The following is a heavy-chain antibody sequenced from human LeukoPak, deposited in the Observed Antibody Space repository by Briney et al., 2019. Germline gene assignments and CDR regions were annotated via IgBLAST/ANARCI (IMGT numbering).Heavy chain of an antibody. CDR3: ARARGMGSSGY. D-gene: IGHD6-13*01. CDR2: LSYDGSNK. CDR1: GFTFSSYA. J-gene: IGHJ4*02. V-gene: IGHV3-30-3*01. Sequence: GGSLRLSCAASGFTFSSYAMHWVRQAPGKGLEWVAVLSYDGSNKYYADSVKGRFTISRDNAKNSLYLQMNSLRAEDTAVYYCARARGMGSSGYWGQGTLVTVSS.